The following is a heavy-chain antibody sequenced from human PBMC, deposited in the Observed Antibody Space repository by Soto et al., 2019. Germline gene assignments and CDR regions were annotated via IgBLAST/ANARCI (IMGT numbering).Heavy chain of an antibody. CDR3: ARDDDYGGY. CDR1: GCSISSGGYY. CDR2: IYYSGST. V-gene: IGHV4-31*03. Sequence: PXETLSLTCTVSGCSISSGGYYWSWIRQHPGKGLEWIGYIYYSGSTYYNPSLKSRVTISVDTSKNQFSLKLSSVTAADTAVYYCARDDDYGGYWGQGSLVTVSS. J-gene: IGHJ4*02.